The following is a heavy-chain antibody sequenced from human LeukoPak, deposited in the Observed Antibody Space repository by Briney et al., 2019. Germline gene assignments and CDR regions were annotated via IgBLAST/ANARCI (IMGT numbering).Heavy chain of an antibody. CDR3: ASTYCSGGSCPFDY. CDR2: IYYSGST. CDR1: GGSISSYY. D-gene: IGHD2-15*01. Sequence: SETLSLTCTVSGGSISSYYWSWIRQPPGKGLEWIGYIYYSGSTNYNPSLKSRVTISVDTSKNQFSLKLSSVTAADTAVYYCASTYCSGGSCPFDYWGQGTLVTVSS. J-gene: IGHJ4*02. V-gene: IGHV4-59*01.